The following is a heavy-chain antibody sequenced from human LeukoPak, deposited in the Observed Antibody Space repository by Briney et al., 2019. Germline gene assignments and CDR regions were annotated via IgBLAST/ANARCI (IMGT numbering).Heavy chain of an antibody. CDR1: GYTFTGYY. CDR2: MNPNSGNT. Sequence: ASVKVSCKASGYTFTGYYMHWVRQAPGQGLEWMGWMNPNSGNTGYAQKFQGRVTMTRNTSISTAYMELSSLRSEDTAVYYCARMRPCDYWGQGTLVTVSS. V-gene: IGHV1-8*02. J-gene: IGHJ4*02. CDR3: ARMRPCDY.